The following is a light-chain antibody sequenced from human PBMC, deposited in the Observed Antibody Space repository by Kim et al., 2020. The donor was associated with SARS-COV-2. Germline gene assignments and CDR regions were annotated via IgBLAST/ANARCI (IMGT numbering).Light chain of an antibody. CDR3: QQSYSTPMYT. Sequence: ASVRDRVTITCRASQSISSYLNWYQQKPGKAPKLLIYAASSLQSGVPSRFSGSGSGTDFTLTINSLQPEDFATYYCQQSYSTPMYTFGQGTKLEI. J-gene: IGKJ2*01. V-gene: IGKV1-39*01. CDR2: AAS. CDR1: QSISSY.